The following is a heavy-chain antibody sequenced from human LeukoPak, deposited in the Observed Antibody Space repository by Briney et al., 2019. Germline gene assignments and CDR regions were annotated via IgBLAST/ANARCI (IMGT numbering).Heavy chain of an antibody. CDR3: ARDGGGVDDTFYVRYYFDY. J-gene: IGHJ4*02. CDR1: GFTFSSFG. V-gene: IGHV3-33*01. CDR2: TWYDGSNQ. Sequence: GGSLRLSCAASGFTFSSFGMHWVRQAPGKGLEWVAVTWYDGSNQYYADSVKGRFTTSRDNSKNTLYLQMNSPRAEDTAVYYCARDGGGVDDTFYVRYYFDYWGQGTLVTVSS. D-gene: IGHD3-16*01.